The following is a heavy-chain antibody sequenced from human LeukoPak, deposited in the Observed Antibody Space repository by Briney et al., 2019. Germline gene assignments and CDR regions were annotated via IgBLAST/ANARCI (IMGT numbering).Heavy chain of an antibody. CDR2: MNPNSGNT. J-gene: IGHJ4*02. V-gene: IGHV1-8*01. CDR3: ARSQDSIAVAGSDY. CDR1: GYTFTSHY. D-gene: IGHD6-19*01. Sequence: ASVKVSCKASGYTFTSHYIHWVRQATGQGLEWMGWMNPNSGNTGYAQKFQGRVTMTRNTSISTAYMELSSLRSEDTAVYYCARSQDSIAVAGSDYWGQGTLVTVSS.